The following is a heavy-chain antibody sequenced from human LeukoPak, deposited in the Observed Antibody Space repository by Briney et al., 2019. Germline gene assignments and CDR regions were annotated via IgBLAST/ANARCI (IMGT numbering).Heavy chain of an antibody. J-gene: IGHJ4*02. CDR1: GVSISSSNSY. CDR2: IYYSGNT. CDR3: ARQTGSGLFILP. D-gene: IGHD3/OR15-3a*01. Sequence: TETLSPTCTVSGVSISSSNSYWGWIRQPPGKGLEWIGSIYYSGNTYYNASLKSQVSISIDTSKNRFSLKLTSVTAADTAVYYCARQTGSGLFILPGGQGTLVTVSS. V-gene: IGHV4-39*01.